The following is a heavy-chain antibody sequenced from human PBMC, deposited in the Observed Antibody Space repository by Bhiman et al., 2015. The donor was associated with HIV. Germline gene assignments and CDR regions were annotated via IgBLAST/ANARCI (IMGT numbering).Heavy chain of an antibody. Sequence: EVQLVESGGGLVQPGGSLRLSCAASGFTFSSYEMNWVRQAPGKGLEWVSYISSSGSTIYYADSVKGRFTISRDNAKNSLYLQMNSLRAEEDTAVYYCAGWYFYDDAFDIWGQGTMVIVSS. CDR3: AGWYFYDDAFDI. CDR1: GFTFSSYE. CDR2: ISSSGSTI. J-gene: IGHJ3*02. V-gene: IGHV3-48*03. D-gene: IGHD6-19*01.